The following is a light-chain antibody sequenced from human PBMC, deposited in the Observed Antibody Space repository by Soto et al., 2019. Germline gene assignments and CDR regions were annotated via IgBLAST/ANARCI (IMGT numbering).Light chain of an antibody. J-gene: IGLJ1*01. CDR1: SSDVGNYKY. CDR3: ESWDDSLNGHV. CDR2: EVS. Sequence: QSVLTQPASVSGSPGRSITISCTGTSSDVGNYKYVSWYQQHPGKAPKLMIYEVSNRPSGVSNRFSGSKSGNTASLTISGLQAEDETDHYCESWDDSLNGHVFGTGTKVTVL. V-gene: IGLV2-14*01.